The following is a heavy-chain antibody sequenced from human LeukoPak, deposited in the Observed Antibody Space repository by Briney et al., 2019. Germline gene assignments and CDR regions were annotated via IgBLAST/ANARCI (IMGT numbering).Heavy chain of an antibody. J-gene: IGHJ5*02. CDR1: GFTFSSYA. D-gene: IGHD1-26*01. CDR3: AKDPERKGKAIVGATGGHNWFDP. CDR2: ISGSGGST. Sequence: GGSLRLSCAASGFTFSSYAMSWVRQAPGKGLEWVSAISGSGGSTYYADSVKGRFTISRDNSKNTLYLQMNSLRAEDTAVYYCAKDPERKGKAIVGATGGHNWFDPWGQGTLVTVSS. V-gene: IGHV3-23*01.